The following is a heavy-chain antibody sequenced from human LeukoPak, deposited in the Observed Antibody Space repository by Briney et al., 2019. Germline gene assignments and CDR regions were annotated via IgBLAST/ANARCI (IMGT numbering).Heavy chain of an antibody. V-gene: IGHV3-21*01. J-gene: IGHJ4*02. CDR3: ARGVYNSAGTHEN. Sequence: PGGSLRLSCAASGFTFSSYSMNWVRQAPGKGLEWVSYISTSSNYIYYADSVKGRFTIARDNAKNSLYLQMNSLRAEDTAVYYCARGVYNSAGTHENWGQGTLVTVSS. D-gene: IGHD3-22*01. CDR2: ISTSSNYI. CDR1: GFTFSSYS.